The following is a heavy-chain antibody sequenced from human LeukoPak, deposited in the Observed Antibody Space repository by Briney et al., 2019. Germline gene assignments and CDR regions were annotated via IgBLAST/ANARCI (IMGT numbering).Heavy chain of an antibody. V-gene: IGHV4-59*01. Sequence: SETLSLTCTVSGGSISSYYWSWIRQPPGKGLEWIGYIYYSGSTNYNPSLKSRVTISVDTSKNQFSLKLSSVTAADTAVYYCARDNPGDYYDSSGYYGCMDVWGQGTLVTVSS. CDR3: ARDNPGDYYDSSGYYGCMDV. J-gene: IGHJ4*02. D-gene: IGHD3-22*01. CDR2: IYYSGST. CDR1: GGSISSYY.